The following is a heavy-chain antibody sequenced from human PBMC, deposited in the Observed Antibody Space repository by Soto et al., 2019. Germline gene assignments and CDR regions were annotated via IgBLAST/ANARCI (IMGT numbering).Heavy chain of an antibody. CDR1: GGSISSGDYY. CDR2: IYYSGST. J-gene: IGHJ6*02. Sequence: NPSETLSLTCTVSGGSISSGDYYWSWIRQPPGKGLEWIGYIYYSGSTYYNPSLKSRVTISVDTSKNQFSLKLSSVTAADTAVYYCALTPKGPGNRYYYYGMDVWGQGTTVTVSS. V-gene: IGHV4-30-4*01. CDR3: ALTPKGPGNRYYYYGMDV.